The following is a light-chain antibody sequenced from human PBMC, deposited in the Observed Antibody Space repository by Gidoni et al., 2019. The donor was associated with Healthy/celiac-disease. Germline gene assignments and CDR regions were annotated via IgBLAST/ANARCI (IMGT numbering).Light chain of an antibody. J-gene: IGLJ1*01. CDR2: GNS. V-gene: IGLV1-40*01. CDR3: QSYDSSLSGYV. CDR1: SSNIGAGYD. Sequence: QSVLTQPPSVSGAPGQSVTISCTGSSSNIGAGYDVHWYQQLPGTAPKPLIYGNSTRPSGVPDRFSGSKSGTSASLAITGLQAEDEADYYCQSYDSSLSGYVFGTGTKVTVL.